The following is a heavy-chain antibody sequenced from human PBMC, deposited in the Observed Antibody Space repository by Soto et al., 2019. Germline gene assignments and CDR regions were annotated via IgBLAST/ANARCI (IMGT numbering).Heavy chain of an antibody. Sequence: EVQLLESGGGLVQPGGSLRVSCAATGFTFSSYVMSWVRQAPGKGLEWVSAISGSGGSTYYGDAVKGRFTISRDNSNNTLYLQMNSLRADDTSVYNCAKRYCSSTRCYDFDYWGQGNRVTVPS. V-gene: IGHV3-23*01. D-gene: IGHD2-2*01. CDR2: ISGSGGST. J-gene: IGHJ4*02. CDR1: GFTFSSYV. CDR3: AKRYCSSTRCYDFDY.